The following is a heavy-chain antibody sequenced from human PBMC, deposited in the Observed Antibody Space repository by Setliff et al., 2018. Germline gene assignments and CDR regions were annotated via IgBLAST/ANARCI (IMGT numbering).Heavy chain of an antibody. CDR2: VSHSGST. CDR1: GGSFSNYY. J-gene: IGHJ2*01. CDR3: ARAVPRGATPDYWYFDL. V-gene: IGHV4-34*01. D-gene: IGHD2-2*01. Sequence: PSETLSLTCAVYGGSFSNYYWSWIRQPPGKGLEWLGEVSHSGSTNYNPSLKSRVTMSVDTSKNQFSLKLNSVTAADTTVHYCARAVPRGATPDYWYFDLWGRGTLVTVSS.